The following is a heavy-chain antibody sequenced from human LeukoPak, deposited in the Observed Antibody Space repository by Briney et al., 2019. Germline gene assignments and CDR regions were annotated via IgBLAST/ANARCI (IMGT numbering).Heavy chain of an antibody. Sequence: GGSLRLSCAASGFTFSSYAMSWVRQAPGKGLEWVSFIASSSTYIYYADSVKGRFTISRDNAKNSLYLQMNSLRAEDTAVYYCARDRLGRAYFDYWGQGTLVTVSS. CDR2: IASSSTYI. CDR1: GFTFSSYA. D-gene: IGHD2-15*01. V-gene: IGHV3-21*01. CDR3: ARDRLGRAYFDY. J-gene: IGHJ4*02.